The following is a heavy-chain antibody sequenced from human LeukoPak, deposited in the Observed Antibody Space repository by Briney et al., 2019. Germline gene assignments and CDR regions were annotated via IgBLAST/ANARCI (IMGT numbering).Heavy chain of an antibody. CDR1: GGSISSGGYS. Sequence: SQTLSLTCAVSGGSISSGGYSWSWIRQPPGKGLEWIGYIYHSGSTYYNPSLKSRVTISVDRSKHQFSLKLSSVTAADTAVYYCARARLYSSSWYYFDYWGQGTLVTVSS. D-gene: IGHD6-13*01. J-gene: IGHJ4*02. CDR2: IYHSGST. V-gene: IGHV4-30-2*01. CDR3: ARARLYSSSWYYFDY.